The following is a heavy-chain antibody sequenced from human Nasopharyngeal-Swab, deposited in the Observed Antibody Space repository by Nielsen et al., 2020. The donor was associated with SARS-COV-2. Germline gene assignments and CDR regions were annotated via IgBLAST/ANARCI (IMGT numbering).Heavy chain of an antibody. V-gene: IGHV5-51*01. J-gene: IGHJ3*02. CDR3: ARPTNHDRAFDI. CDR2: IYPGDSDT. D-gene: IGHD1-1*01. Sequence: GESLKISCKGSGYSFTSYWIGWVRQMPGKGLEWMGVIYPGDSDTSYSQSFQGKVTISADKSISTPYLQWSSLKASDTAMYYCARPTNHDRAFDIWGQGTIVTVSS. CDR1: GYSFTSYW.